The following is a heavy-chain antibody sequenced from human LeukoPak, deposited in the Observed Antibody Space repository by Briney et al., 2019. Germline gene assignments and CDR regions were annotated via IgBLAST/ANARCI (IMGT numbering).Heavy chain of an antibody. Sequence: GGSLRLSCAASGFTLNAYSMNWVRQTPGKGLEWVSGISGSGGSTYYADPVKGRFTISRDNSKNTLYLQMNSLRVEDTAVYYCVRGSYGDYEYWGQGTLVTVSS. CDR2: ISGSGGST. CDR1: GFTLNAYS. CDR3: VRGSYGDYEY. V-gene: IGHV3-23*01. J-gene: IGHJ4*02. D-gene: IGHD4/OR15-4a*01.